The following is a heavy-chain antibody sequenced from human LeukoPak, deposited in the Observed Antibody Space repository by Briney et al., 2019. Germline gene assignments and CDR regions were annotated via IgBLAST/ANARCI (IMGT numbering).Heavy chain of an antibody. CDR2: IIPIFGTA. J-gene: IGHJ4*02. D-gene: IGHD6-6*01. CDR3: ARDGIAARPNVYYFDY. CDR1: GYTFTSYG. Sequence: ASVKVSCKASGYTFTSYGISWVRQAPGQGLEWMGGIIPIFGTANYAQKFQGRVTITADESTSTAYMELSSLRSEDTAVYYCARDGIAARPNVYYFDYWGQGTLVTVSS. V-gene: IGHV1-69*13.